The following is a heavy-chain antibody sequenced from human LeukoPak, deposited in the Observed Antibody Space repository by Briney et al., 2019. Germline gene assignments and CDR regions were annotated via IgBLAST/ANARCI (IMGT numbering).Heavy chain of an antibody. Sequence: GGSLRLSCEASGFSFSYYNFNWVRQAPGKGLEWVSSISSSGIDMYYADSLEGRFTISRDNAKNSLYLHMSSLRVEDTAVYYCARDRSRDDAFDLWGQGTMVTVSS. CDR1: GFSFSYYN. D-gene: IGHD2-21*02. V-gene: IGHV3-21*01. CDR2: ISSSGIDM. CDR3: ARDRSRDDAFDL. J-gene: IGHJ3*01.